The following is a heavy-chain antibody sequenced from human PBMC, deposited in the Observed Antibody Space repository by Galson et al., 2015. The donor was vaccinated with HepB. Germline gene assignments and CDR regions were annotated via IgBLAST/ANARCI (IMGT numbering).Heavy chain of an antibody. V-gene: IGHV3-23*01. CDR3: ARDRGSSWNLWFGL. CDR2: VSTSGGNI. J-gene: IGHJ5*02. D-gene: IGHD1-1*01. CDR1: GFTLSSYA. Sequence: SLRLSCAASGFTLSSYAMSWVRQAPGKGLEWVSSVSTSGGNIFYADSAKGRFTISRDNSKYTLYLQMNSLGAEDTAVYYCARDRGSSWNLWFGLWGQGTLVTVPS.